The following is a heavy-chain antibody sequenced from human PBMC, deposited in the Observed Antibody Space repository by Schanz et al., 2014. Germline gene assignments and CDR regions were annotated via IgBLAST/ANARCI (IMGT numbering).Heavy chain of an antibody. CDR1: GFTFSRYA. CDR2: ISGSGRDT. CDR3: TKFETRTGTNY. V-gene: IGHV3-23*01. D-gene: IGHD1-1*01. Sequence: EVQLLESGGGPVEPGGSLRLSCAASGFTFSRYAMSWVRQAPGKGPEWFSAISGSGRDTYYAASVKGRFTISRDNSKNTLSLQMNSLRAEDTAVYYCTKFETRTGTNYWGQGTLVTVSS. J-gene: IGHJ4*02.